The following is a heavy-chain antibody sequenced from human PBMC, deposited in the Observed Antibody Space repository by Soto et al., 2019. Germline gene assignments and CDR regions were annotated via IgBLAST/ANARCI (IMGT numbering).Heavy chain of an antibody. V-gene: IGHV4-4*07. CDR3: ARDSAGTTSFDWFDP. CDR2: IFASGRT. Sequence: ETLSLACPVSGGSISGYFWSWIRQPAGKGLEWIGRIFASGRTDYNPSLKSRVTMSVDTSKNQFSLKLRSLTAADTAVYFCARDSAGTTSFDWFDPWGQGTLVTVSS. J-gene: IGHJ5*02. D-gene: IGHD1-7*01. CDR1: GGSISGYF.